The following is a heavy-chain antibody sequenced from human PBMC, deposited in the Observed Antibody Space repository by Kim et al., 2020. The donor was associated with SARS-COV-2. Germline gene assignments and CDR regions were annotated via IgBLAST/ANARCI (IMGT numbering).Heavy chain of an antibody. J-gene: IGHJ4*02. CDR2: IYHSGST. Sequence: SETLSLTCAVSGGSISSSNWWSWVRQPPGKGLEWIGEIYHSGSTNYNPSLKSRVTISVDKSKNQFSLKLSSVTAADTAVYYCARVLINGKKRLAAADYFAYWGQGTLVTVSS. CDR3: ARVLINGKKRLAAADYFAY. CDR1: GGSISSSNW. V-gene: IGHV4-4*02. D-gene: IGHD6-13*01.